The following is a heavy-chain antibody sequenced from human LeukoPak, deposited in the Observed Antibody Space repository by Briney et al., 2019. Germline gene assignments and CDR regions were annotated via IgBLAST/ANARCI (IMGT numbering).Heavy chain of an antibody. CDR2: FGPEDGET. J-gene: IGHJ6*02. CDR3: SSDPRTEGVFYYCGMDV. V-gene: IGHV1-24*01. D-gene: IGHD1-1*01. Sequence: HAPGNGPEWMGGFGPEDGETIYAQKFQGRVTMTEDTSTDTAYMELSSMRSGDRTVYYCSSDPRTEGVFYYCGMDVWGQGTTVTVSS.